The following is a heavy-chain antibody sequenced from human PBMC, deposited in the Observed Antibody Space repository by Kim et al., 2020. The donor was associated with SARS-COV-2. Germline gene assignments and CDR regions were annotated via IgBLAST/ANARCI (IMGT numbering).Heavy chain of an antibody. CDR3: ARRHGLSGDRAMWYYFDY. V-gene: IGHV1-69*13. D-gene: IGHD4-17*01. J-gene: IGHJ4*02. Sequence: SVKVSCKASGGTFSSYAISWVRQAPGQGLEWMGGIIPIFGTANYAQKFQGRVTITADESTSTAYMELSSLRSEDTAVYYCARRHGLSGDRAMWYYFDYWGQGTLVTVSS. CDR2: IIPIFGTA. CDR1: GGTFSSYA.